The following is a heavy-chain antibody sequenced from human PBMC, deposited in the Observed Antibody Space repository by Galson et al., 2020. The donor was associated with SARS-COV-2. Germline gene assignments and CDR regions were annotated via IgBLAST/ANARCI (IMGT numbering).Heavy chain of an antibody. V-gene: IGHV3-33*06. CDR1: GFTFSSYG. CDR2: IWYDGSNK. J-gene: IGHJ6*03. Sequence: QLGESLKISCAASGFTFSSYGMHWVRQAPGKGLEWVAVIWYDGSNKYYADSVKGRFTISRDNSKNTLYLQMNSLRAEDTAVYYCAKDLFDSSGYYYYYYMDVWGKGTTVTVSS. CDR3: AKDLFDSSGYYYYYYMDV. D-gene: IGHD3-22*01.